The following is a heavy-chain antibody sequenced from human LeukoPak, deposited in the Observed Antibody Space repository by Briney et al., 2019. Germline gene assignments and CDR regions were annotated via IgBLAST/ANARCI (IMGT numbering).Heavy chain of an antibody. D-gene: IGHD3-3*01. V-gene: IGHV4-34*01. CDR3: ARKRITIFGVVIPPLDY. Sequence: SETLSLTCAVYGGSFSGYYWSWIRQPPGKGLEWIGEINHSGSTNYNPSLKSRVTISVDTSKNQFSLKLSSVTAADTAVYYCARKRITIFGVVIPPLDYWGQGTLVTVSS. J-gene: IGHJ4*02. CDR1: GGSFSGYY. CDR2: INHSGST.